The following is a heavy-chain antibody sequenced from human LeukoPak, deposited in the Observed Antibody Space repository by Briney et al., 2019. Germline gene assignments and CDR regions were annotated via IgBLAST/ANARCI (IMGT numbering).Heavy chain of an antibody. V-gene: IGHV3-30-3*01. CDR3: ARVPVPAASGPYYFDY. CDR1: GFTFSSYA. D-gene: IGHD2-2*01. Sequence: GRSLRLSCAASGFTFSSYAMHWVRQAPGKGLEWVAVISYDGSNKYYADSVKGRLTISRDNSKNTLYVQVNSLRAEDTAVYYCARVPVPAASGPYYFDYWGQGTLVTVSS. J-gene: IGHJ4*02. CDR2: ISYDGSNK.